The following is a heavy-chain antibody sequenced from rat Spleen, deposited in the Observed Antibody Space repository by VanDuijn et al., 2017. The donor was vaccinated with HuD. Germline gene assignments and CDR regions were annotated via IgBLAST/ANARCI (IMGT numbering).Heavy chain of an antibody. CDR1: GFTFSNYD. J-gene: IGHJ4*01. CDR2: ISYDGSST. D-gene: IGHD1-1*01. Sequence: EVQLVESGGGLVQPGRSMKLSCAASGFTFSNYDMAWVRQAPTKGLEWVASISYDGSSTYYRDSVKGRFAISRDNAKSTLYLQMDSLRSEDTATYYCARHAGYYSGDYVMDAWGQGASVTVSS. V-gene: IGHV5-25*01. CDR3: ARHAGYYSGDYVMDA.